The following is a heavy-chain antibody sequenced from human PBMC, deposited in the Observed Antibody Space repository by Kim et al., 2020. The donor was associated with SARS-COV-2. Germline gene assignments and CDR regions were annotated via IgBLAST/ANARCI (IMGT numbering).Heavy chain of an antibody. CDR3: AKDDDYGDLSAPEIDY. J-gene: IGHJ4*02. Sequence: GGSLRLSCEASGFSFSSYGMHWVRQAPGKGLEWVAVISYDGSNKYYADSVKGRFTISRDNSKNTLYLQMNSLRAEDTAVYYCAKDDDYGDLSAPEIDYWGLGTLVTVSP. CDR2: ISYDGSNK. D-gene: IGHD4-17*01. V-gene: IGHV3-30*18. CDR1: GFSFSSYG.